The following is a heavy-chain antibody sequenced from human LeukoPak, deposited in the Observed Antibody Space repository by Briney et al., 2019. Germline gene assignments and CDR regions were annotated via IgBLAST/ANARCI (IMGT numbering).Heavy chain of an antibody. CDR2: ISSSGSTI. D-gene: IGHD3-9*01. CDR1: GFTFSDYY. V-gene: IGHV3-11*01. Sequence: GGSLRLSCAASGFTFSDYYMSWIRQAPGKGLEWISYISSSGSTIYYADSVKGRFTISRDNAKNSLYLQMNSLRAEDTALYYCAKAPYYDILPYAFDIWGQGTMVTVSS. CDR3: AKAPYYDILPYAFDI. J-gene: IGHJ3*02.